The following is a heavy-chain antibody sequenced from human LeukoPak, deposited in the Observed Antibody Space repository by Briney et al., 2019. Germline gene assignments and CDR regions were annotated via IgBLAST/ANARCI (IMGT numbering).Heavy chain of an antibody. J-gene: IGHJ4*02. CDR2: INAGNGNT. CDR1: GYTFTSYA. V-gene: IGHV1-3*01. D-gene: IGHD3-16*02. Sequence: ASVKVSCKASGYTFTSYAMHWVRQAPGQRLEWMGWINAGNGNTKYSQKFQGRVTITRDTSASTAYMELSSLRSEDTAVYYCARSGLFTFGGVIVSFDYWGQGTLVTVSS. CDR3: ARSGLFTFGGVIVSFDY.